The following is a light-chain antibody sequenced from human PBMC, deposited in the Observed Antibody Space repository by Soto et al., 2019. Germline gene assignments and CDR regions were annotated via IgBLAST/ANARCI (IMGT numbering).Light chain of an antibody. J-gene: IGKJ1*01. CDR3: QQYNKGPVT. CDR1: QSINSN. CDR2: GAS. Sequence: ELAMTQSPATLSVSPGERATLSCRASQSINSNLAWYQQKPGQAPRLLIYGASTRATGIPARFSGSGSGAEFTLTINGLQSEDSAVYYCQQYNKGPVTFGQGTKVDIK. V-gene: IGKV3-15*01.